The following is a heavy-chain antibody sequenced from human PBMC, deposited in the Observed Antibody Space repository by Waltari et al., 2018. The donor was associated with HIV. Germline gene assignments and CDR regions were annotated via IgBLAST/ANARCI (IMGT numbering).Heavy chain of an antibody. Sequence: EVQLVESGGGLVQPGGSLRLSCAASGFTFSSYWMPWARQAPGKGLEWVANIKQDGSEKYYADSVKGRFTISRDNAKNSLYLQMNSLRAEDTAVYYCASLYCSGGSCYDYWGQGTLVTVSS. V-gene: IGHV3-7*01. CDR1: GFTFSSYW. D-gene: IGHD2-15*01. CDR3: ASLYCSGGSCYDY. J-gene: IGHJ4*02. CDR2: IKQDGSEK.